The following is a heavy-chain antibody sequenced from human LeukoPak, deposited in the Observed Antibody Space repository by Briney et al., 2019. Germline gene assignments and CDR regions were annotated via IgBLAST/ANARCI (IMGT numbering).Heavy chain of an antibody. D-gene: IGHD3-3*01. CDR3: ASKKGNYDFWITPIDY. V-gene: IGHV3-23*01. CDR2: ISGSGGST. CDR1: GFTFSSYA. J-gene: IGHJ4*02. Sequence: GGSLRLSCAASGFTFSSYALNWVRQAPGKGLEWVSAISGSGGSTYYADSVKGRFTISRDNSKDTLYLQMNSLRAEDTAIYYCASKKGNYDFWITPIDYWGQGTLVTVSS.